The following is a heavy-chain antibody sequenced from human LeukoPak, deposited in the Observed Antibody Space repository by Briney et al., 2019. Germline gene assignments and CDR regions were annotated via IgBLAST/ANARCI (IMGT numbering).Heavy chain of an antibody. J-gene: IGHJ4*02. CDR2: ITGRGETT. CDR3: AKDQYCTSTSCYVAY. CDR1: GFNFRGCA. D-gene: IGHD2-2*01. Sequence: GGSLRLSCTASGFNFRGCAMSWVRQGPGKGLEWVAGITGRGETTYYAESVKGRFTISRDNSENTLFLQVNSLRAEDTAVYYCAKDQYCTSTSCYVAYWGQGTLVTVSS. V-gene: IGHV3-23*01.